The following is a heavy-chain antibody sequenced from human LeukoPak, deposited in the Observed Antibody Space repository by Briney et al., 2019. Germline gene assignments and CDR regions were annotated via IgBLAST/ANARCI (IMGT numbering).Heavy chain of an antibody. J-gene: IGHJ4*02. Sequence: GGSLRLSCAASGFTFSSYWMSWVRQAPGKGLEWVANIKQDGSEKYYVDSVKGRFTISRDNAKNSLYLQMNRLRAEDTAVYYCARDRGWGRGDQLRRGIFDYWGQGTLVTVSS. D-gene: IGHD2-2*01. CDR1: GFTFSSYW. V-gene: IGHV3-7*01. CDR3: ARDRGWGRGDQLRRGIFDY. CDR2: IKQDGSEK.